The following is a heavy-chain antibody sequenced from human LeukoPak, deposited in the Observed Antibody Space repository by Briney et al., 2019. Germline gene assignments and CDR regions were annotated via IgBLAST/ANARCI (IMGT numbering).Heavy chain of an antibody. CDR1: GGSISNYY. D-gene: IGHD3-10*01. Sequence: SETLSVTCTVSGGSISNYYWSWIRQPPGKGLEWIGYIHYSGSTNYNPSLKSRVTISVDTSKNQFSLKLNSVTAADTAFYYCAKGSAQYYFDSWGQGTLVTVSS. V-gene: IGHV4-59*01. CDR2: IHYSGST. CDR3: AKGSAQYYFDS. J-gene: IGHJ4*02.